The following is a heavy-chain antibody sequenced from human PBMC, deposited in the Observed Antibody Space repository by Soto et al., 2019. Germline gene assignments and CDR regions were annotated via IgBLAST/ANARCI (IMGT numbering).Heavy chain of an antibody. CDR1: GFSVTRDY. J-gene: IGHJ3*01. CDR2: IYTRGNT. CDR3: ARGPAGLDDAFDV. V-gene: IGHV3-53*04. Sequence: QVVESGGGVVQPGGSLRLACVCSGFSVTRDYMTWIRQAPGKGLDWVSVIYTRGNTYHADSVRGRFTLSRDTSTNTLYLQMNSLTIEDTVVYYCARGPAGLDDAFDVWGPGTMVTVSS.